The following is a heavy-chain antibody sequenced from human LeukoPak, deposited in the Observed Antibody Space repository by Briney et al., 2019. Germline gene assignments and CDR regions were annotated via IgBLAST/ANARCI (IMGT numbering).Heavy chain of an antibody. Sequence: GGSLRLSCAASGFTFSTYAMHWVRQAPGKGLEWVAVVSYDGSNKYYADSVKGRFTISRDNSKNTLYLQVNSLRAEDTAMYYCAKHTGQTALSAAGAFHYWGQGTLVTASS. J-gene: IGHJ4*02. CDR1: GFTFSTYA. CDR3: AKHTGQTALSAAGAFHY. CDR2: VSYDGSNK. D-gene: IGHD6-13*01. V-gene: IGHV3-30*18.